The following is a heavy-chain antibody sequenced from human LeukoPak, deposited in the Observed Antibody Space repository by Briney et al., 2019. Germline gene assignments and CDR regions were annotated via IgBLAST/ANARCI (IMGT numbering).Heavy chain of an antibody. J-gene: IGHJ4*02. Sequence: GGSLRLSCAASGFTSSNYWMTWVRQAPGKGLEWVANIKQDGNEKYYVDSVKGRFTISRDNAKNSLYLQMNSPKAEDTAVYYCASGFDSRFFDKWGQGTLVTVSS. CDR2: IKQDGNEK. D-gene: IGHD3-22*01. CDR1: GFTSSNYW. V-gene: IGHV3-7*01. CDR3: ASGFDSRFFDK.